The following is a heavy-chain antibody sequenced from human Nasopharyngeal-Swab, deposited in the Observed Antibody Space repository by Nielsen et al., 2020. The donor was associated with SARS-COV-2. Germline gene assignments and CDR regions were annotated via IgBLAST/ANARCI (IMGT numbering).Heavy chain of an antibody. CDR3: ARPMRPMGHYYFGMDV. V-gene: IGHV5-51*01. J-gene: IGHJ6*02. CDR2: IYPGDSNT. D-gene: IGHD1-26*01. CDR1: GYRFTTYW. Sequence: GESLKLSCQGSGYRFTTYWIGRVRQMPGKGLEWMGIIYPGDSNTRYSPSFQGQVTISVDKYSSTAYLPWSSLKASDTAIYYCARPMRPMGHYYFGMDVWGRGTTVTVSS.